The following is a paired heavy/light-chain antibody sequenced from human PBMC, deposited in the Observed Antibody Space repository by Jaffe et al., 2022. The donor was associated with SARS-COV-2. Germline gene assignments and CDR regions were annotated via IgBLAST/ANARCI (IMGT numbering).Heavy chain of an antibody. Sequence: QVQLQESGPGLVKPSQTLSLTCTVSGASISSSGYHWNWIRQIPGKGLEWIGFFKYDGSTIYNPSLKSRLTISVDTSKNQFSLNLNSVSVADTAVYYCAGDNDASGVGSFDYWGQGTLVTVSS. J-gene: IGHJ4*02. V-gene: IGHV4-31*03. D-gene: IGHD3-3*01. CDR2: FKYDGST. CDR3: AGDNDASGVGSFDY. CDR1: GASISSSGYH.
Light chain of an antibody. J-gene: IGKJ2*01. CDR3: QQYYETPYT. CDR1: QSVLYSSNNKNY. CDR2: WAS. V-gene: IGKV4-1*01. Sequence: DIVMTQSPDSLAVSLGERATINCKSSQSVLYSSNNKNYLTWYQQKPGQPPKLLIYWASTRESGVPDRFSGSGSGTDFTLTISSLQAEDVAVYYCQQYYETPYTFGQGTKLEIK.